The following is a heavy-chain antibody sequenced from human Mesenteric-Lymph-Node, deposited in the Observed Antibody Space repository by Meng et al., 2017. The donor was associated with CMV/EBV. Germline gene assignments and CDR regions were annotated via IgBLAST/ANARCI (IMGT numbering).Heavy chain of an antibody. Sequence: GGSLRLSCAASGFTFSSYAMHWVRQAPGKGLEWVAVISYDGSNKYYADSVKGRLSISRDNAKNSLSLQMNSLRGEDTAVYYCTRVGLRDAATADHWGQGTLVTVSS. CDR2: ISYDGSNK. V-gene: IGHV3-30*04. J-gene: IGHJ5*02. D-gene: IGHD5-18*01. CDR3: TRVGLRDAATADH. CDR1: GFTFSSYA.